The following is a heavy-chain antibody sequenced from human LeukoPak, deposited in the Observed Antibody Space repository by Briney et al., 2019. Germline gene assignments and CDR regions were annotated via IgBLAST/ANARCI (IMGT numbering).Heavy chain of an antibody. CDR1: GFTFSSYA. V-gene: IGHV3-23*01. J-gene: IGHJ4*02. Sequence: GSLRLSCAASGFTFSSYAMSWVRQAPGKGLECISGFSGSGGSTYYADSVKGRFTISRDNAKNSLYLQMNSLRAEDTAVYYCARSPCCYSSSSVYYFDYWGQGTLVTVSS. D-gene: IGHD6-6*01. CDR2: FSGSGGST. CDR3: ARSPCCYSSSSVYYFDY.